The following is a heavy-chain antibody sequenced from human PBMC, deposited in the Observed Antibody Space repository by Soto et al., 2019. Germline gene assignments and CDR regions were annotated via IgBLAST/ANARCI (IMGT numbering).Heavy chain of an antibody. D-gene: IGHD2-2*03. CDR1: GFTFGDYA. J-gene: IGHJ6*03. V-gene: IGHV3-49*03. CDR3: TRDILDIVVVPAAMGYYYYMDV. CDR2: IRSKAYGGTT. Sequence: GGSLRLSCTASGFTFGDYAMSWFRQAPGKGLEWVGFIRSKAYGGTTEYAASVKGRFTISRDDSKIIAYLQMNSLKTEDTAVYYCTRDILDIVVVPAAMGYYYYMDVWGKGTTVTVSS.